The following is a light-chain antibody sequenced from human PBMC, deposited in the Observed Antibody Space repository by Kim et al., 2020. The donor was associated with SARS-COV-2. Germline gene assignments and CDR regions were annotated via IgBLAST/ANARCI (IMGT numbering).Light chain of an antibody. CDR3: AAWDDSLSGWM. Sequence: GPTSIIPVSGSTSNVTSNIVNWYPQPPGTATTLLIYNDYLRPSGLPDRFSGSKSGTSASLAISGLQSDDEADYYCAAWDDSLSGWMFGGGTQLTVL. CDR1: TSNVTSNI. J-gene: IGLJ3*02. CDR2: NDY. V-gene: IGLV1-44*01.